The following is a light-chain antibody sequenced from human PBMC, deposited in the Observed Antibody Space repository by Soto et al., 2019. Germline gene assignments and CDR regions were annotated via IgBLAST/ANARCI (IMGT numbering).Light chain of an antibody. J-gene: IGLJ2*01. CDR2: GDN. Sequence: SYELTQPPSVSVSPGQTARITCSGDALPKKNAYWYQQRSGQAPVLVIYGDNTRPSGIPERFSVSSSGTVATLTISGAQVEDEADYFCYSADSSNSRGVFGGGTKLTVL. CDR3: YSADSSNSRGV. V-gene: IGLV3-10*01. CDR1: ALPKKN.